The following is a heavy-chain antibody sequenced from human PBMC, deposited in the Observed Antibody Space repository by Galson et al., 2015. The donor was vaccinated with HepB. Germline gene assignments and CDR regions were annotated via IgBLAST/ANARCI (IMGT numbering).Heavy chain of an antibody. Sequence: SLRLSCAASGFTFSGHWMHWVRQAPGKGLIWVSRLNSDESSSSYGDYVKGRFTISRDDAKNTLYLQLNSLRAEDTAIYYCARGRPGTFTVLGNWGQGTLVTVSS. J-gene: IGHJ4*02. CDR2: LNSDESSS. D-gene: IGHD1-1*01. CDR3: ARGRPGTFTVLGN. V-gene: IGHV3-74*01. CDR1: GFTFSGHW.